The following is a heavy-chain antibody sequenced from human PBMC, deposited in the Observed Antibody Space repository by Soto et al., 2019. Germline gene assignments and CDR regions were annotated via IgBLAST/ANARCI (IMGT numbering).Heavy chain of an antibody. CDR1: GFTFSSYA. CDR3: AKDQGYYYDSSGYY. D-gene: IGHD3-22*01. CDR2: ISGSGGST. J-gene: IGHJ4*02. Sequence: LRLSCAASGFTFSSYAMSWVRQAPGKGLEWVSAISGSGGSTYYADSVKGRFTISRDNSKNTLYLQMNSLRAEDTAVYYCAKDQGYYYDSSGYYWGQGTLVTVSS. V-gene: IGHV3-23*01.